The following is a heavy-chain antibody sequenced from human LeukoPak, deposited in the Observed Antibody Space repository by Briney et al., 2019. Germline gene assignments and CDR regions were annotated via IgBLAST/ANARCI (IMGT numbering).Heavy chain of an antibody. V-gene: IGHV3-23*01. CDR1: GFTFSSYA. J-gene: IGHJ4*02. Sequence: PGGSLRLSCAASGFTFSSYAMSWVRQAPGKGLEWVSTISGSSGSTYYADSVKGRFTISRDSSKNTLYLQMNSLRAEDTAVYYCAGYNCSSTRCYTGGFDYWGQGTLVTVSS. CDR2: ISGSSGST. CDR3: AGYNCSSTRCYTGGFDY. D-gene: IGHD2-2*02.